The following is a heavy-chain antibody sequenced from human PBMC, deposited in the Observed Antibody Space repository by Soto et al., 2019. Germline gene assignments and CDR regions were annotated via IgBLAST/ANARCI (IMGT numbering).Heavy chain of an antibody. CDR1: GFTFSSYA. V-gene: IGHV3-23*01. J-gene: IGHJ4*02. CDR2: ISGSGGST. CDR3: AKDLYYYDSSGYYYKSSPYDY. Sequence: GGSLRLSCAASGFTFSSYAMSWVRQAPGKGLEWVSAISGSGGSTYYADSVKGRFTISRDNSKNTLYLQMNSLRAEDTAVYYCAKDLYYYDSSGYYYKSSPYDYWGQGTLVTVSS. D-gene: IGHD3-22*01.